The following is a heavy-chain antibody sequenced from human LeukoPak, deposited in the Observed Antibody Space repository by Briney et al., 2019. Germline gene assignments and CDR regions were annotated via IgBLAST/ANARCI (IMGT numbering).Heavy chain of an antibody. D-gene: IGHD6-13*01. V-gene: IGHV3-7*01. CDR1: GFTFSSYW. J-gene: IGHJ4*02. CDR2: IKQDGREK. CDR3: ARGPPGYSSSWYLDPEVGYYFDY. Sequence: GGCLRLSCAASGFTFSSYWMSWVRQAPGKGREGVANIKQDGREKYYVDSVKGRFTISRHNAKNSLYLKMNSLRAEDTAVYYCARGPPGYSSSWYLDPEVGYYFDYWGQGTLVTVSS.